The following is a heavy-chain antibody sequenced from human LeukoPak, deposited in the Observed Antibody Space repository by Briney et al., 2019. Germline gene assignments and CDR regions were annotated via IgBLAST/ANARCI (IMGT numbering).Heavy chain of an antibody. J-gene: IGHJ4*02. D-gene: IGHD4-17*01. CDR1: GFTFSSYS. V-gene: IGHV3-21*01. CDR2: ISSSSSYI. Sequence: GGSLRLSCAAPGFTFSSYSMNWVRQAPGKGLEWVSSISSSSSYIYYADSVKGRFTISRDNAKNSLYLQMNSLRAEDTAVYYCARDPATVTTVFDYWGQGTLVTVSS. CDR3: ARDPATVTTVFDY.